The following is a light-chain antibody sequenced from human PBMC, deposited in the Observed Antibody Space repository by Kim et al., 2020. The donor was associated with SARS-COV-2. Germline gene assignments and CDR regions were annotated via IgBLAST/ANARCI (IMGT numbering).Light chain of an antibody. CDR1: SSDVGGYNY. V-gene: IGLV2-14*01. J-gene: IGLJ3*02. CDR2: DVS. Sequence: QSALTQPASVSGSPGQSITISCTGTSSDVGGYNYVSWYQQHPGKAPKLMIYDVSKRPSGVSNRFSGSKSGNTASLTISGLQAEDEADHYCSSYTSSSRVFGGGTQLTVL. CDR3: SSYTSSSRV.